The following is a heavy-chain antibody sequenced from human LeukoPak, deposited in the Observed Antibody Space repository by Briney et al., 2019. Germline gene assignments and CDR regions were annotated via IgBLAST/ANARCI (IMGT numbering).Heavy chain of an antibody. J-gene: IGHJ3*02. V-gene: IGHV3-33*01. CDR2: IWYDGSNK. D-gene: IGHD3-22*01. CDR3: ARDRGGDDNNGYFHYGPEAFDI. Sequence: PGGSLRLSCGASGFTFSRYGMHWVRQAPGKGLEWVAIIWYDGSNKYYADSVKGRFTISRDNSKNTLYLQMNSLRAEDTAVYYCARDRGGDDNNGYFHYGPEAFDIWGQGTMVTVSS. CDR1: GFTFSRYG.